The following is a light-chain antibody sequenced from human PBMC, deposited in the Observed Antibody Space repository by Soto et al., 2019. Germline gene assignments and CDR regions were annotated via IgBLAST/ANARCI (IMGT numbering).Light chain of an antibody. CDR3: QQSYNTPALT. Sequence: DLQMTQSPSSLSASVGDRVTITCRASQSISSFLNWYQQKPGKAPKLLIYAASSLQSGVPSRFSGSGSGTDFTLTISSLQPEDFATYYCQQSYNTPALTFGGGTKVDIK. CDR2: AAS. J-gene: IGKJ4*01. CDR1: QSISSF. V-gene: IGKV1-39*01.